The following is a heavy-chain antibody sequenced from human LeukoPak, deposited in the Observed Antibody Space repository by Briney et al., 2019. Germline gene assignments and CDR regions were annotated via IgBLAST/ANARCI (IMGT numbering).Heavy chain of an antibody. CDR2: IRYDGSNK. CDR1: GFTFSSYG. D-gene: IGHD2-2*02. V-gene: IGHV3-30*02. CDR3: ARDPDPGEPYQLLYYFDY. J-gene: IGHJ4*02. Sequence: GGSLRLSCAASGFTFSSYGMHWVRQAPGKGLEWVAFIRYDGSNKYYGDSVKGRFTISRDNSKNTPYLQMNSLRAEDTAVYYCARDPDPGEPYQLLYYFDYWGQGTLVTVSS.